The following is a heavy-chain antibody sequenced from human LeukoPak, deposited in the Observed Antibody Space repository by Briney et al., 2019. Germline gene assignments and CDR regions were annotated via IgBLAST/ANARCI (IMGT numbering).Heavy chain of an antibody. J-gene: IGHJ4*02. CDR1: GYTFMSHG. CDR3: ARDLTIVAAGTFGY. D-gene: IGHD6-13*01. V-gene: IGHV1-18*01. Sequence: WASVTVSCKAYGYTFMSHGISWVRQAPGQGLEWMGWISTYNGNTNYAQKFQGRVTMTTDTSTSTAYMELRSLRSDDTAIYYCARDLTIVAAGTFGYWGQGTLVTVSS. CDR2: ISTYNGNT.